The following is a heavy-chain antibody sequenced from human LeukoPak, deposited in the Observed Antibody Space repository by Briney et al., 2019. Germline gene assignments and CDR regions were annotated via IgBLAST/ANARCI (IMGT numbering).Heavy chain of an antibody. CDR2: IYYSGST. V-gene: IGHV4-61*01. CDR1: SGSVSSGTYY. D-gene: IGHD3-16*01. CDR3: ARVLDLSKRGLDAFDI. Sequence: KPSETLSLTCTVSSGSVSSGTYYWSWIRQPPGKGLEWIGYIYYSGSTHYNPSLKSRVTISVDTSKNQFSLKLSSVTAADTAVYYCARVLDLSKRGLDAFDIWGQGTMVTVSS. J-gene: IGHJ3*02.